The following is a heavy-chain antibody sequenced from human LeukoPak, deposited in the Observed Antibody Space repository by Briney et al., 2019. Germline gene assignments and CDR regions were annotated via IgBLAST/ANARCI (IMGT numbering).Heavy chain of an antibody. J-gene: IGHJ2*01. Sequence: GESLKISWQGSGYSFTIYWIAWVRQMPGKGLEWMGRIYPGDSDTRYSPSLQGQVTISADKSISTAYLQWSSLKASDTAMYYCARVYWILAYWYFDLWGRGTQVTVSS. CDR2: IYPGDSDT. D-gene: IGHD5-18*01. CDR1: GYSFTIYW. CDR3: ARVYWILAYWYFDL. V-gene: IGHV5-51*01.